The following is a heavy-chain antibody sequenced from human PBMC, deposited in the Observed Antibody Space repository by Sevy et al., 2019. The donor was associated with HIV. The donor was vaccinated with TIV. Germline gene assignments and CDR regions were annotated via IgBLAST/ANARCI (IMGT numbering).Heavy chain of an antibody. D-gene: IGHD2-15*01. CDR3: TTDHRRDGIVVVPFEY. CDR1: GFSFSNAW. CDR2: IRSKAGGGTT. V-gene: IGHV3-15*01. Sequence: GGSLRLSCAASGFSFSNAWMSWVRQSPGKGLEWVDRIRSKAGGGTTDYATIVKAKFTISRDDSRDILYLQLNSLETEETAVYYCTTDHRRDGIVVVPFEYWGQGTLVTVSS. J-gene: IGHJ4*02.